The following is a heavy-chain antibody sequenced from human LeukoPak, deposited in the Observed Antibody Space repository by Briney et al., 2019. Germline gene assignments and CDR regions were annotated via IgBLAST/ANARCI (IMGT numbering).Heavy chain of an antibody. CDR2: IKEDGREK. D-gene: IGHD2-15*01. Sequence: GGSLRLSCATSGFTFSSSWMSWVRQAPGKGLECVANIKEDGREKYYVDSVKGRFTISRDNSKSTLCLQMNSLRAEDTAVYYCAKQLGYCSDGSCYFPYWGQGTLVTVSS. CDR1: GFTFSSSW. CDR3: AKQLGYCSDGSCYFPY. V-gene: IGHV3-7*03. J-gene: IGHJ4*02.